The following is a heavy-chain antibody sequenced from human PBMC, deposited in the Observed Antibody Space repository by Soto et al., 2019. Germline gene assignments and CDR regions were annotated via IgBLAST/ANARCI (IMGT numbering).Heavy chain of an antibody. Sequence: QLLESGPGLVKPSETLSLTCTVSGGSISSSSYYWGWIRQPPGKGLEWIGRIYYSGSTYYNPSLKSRVTISVDTSKNQFSLKLSSVTAADTAVYYCAGHDGSSGLYYCYYYRDVWGKGTTVTFSS. V-gene: IGHV4-39*01. D-gene: IGHD6-6*01. CDR1: GGSISSSSYY. CDR2: IYYSGST. J-gene: IGHJ6*03. CDR3: AGHDGSSGLYYCYYYRDV.